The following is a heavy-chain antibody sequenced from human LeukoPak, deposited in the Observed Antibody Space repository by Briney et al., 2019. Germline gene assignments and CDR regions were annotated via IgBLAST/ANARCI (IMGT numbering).Heavy chain of an antibody. D-gene: IGHD3-22*01. J-gene: IGHJ4*02. CDR1: GYTFTSYD. V-gene: IGHV1-8*03. CDR3: ARAYYDSSGYYPRGYFDY. Sequence: GASVKVSCKASGYTFTSYDINWVRQATGQGLEWMGWMNPNSGNTGYAQKFQGRVTITRNTSISTAYMELSSLRSEDTAVYYCARAYYDSSGYYPRGYFDYWGQGTLVTVSS. CDR2: MNPNSGNT.